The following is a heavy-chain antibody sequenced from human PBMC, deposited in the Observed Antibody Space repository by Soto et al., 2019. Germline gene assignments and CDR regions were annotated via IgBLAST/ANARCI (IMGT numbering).Heavy chain of an antibody. Sequence: EVQLVESGGGLVQPGESLRLSCAASGFTFSNYWMHWVRQAPGKGPVWVSRINTDGSTTNYADSVKGRFTISRDNAKNTLYLQTNRLGAEDTAVYYCARDLGGYASHWGQGTLVTVSS. CDR1: GFTFSNYW. D-gene: IGHD3-16*01. CDR3: ARDLGGYASH. CDR2: INTDGSTT. V-gene: IGHV3-74*01. J-gene: IGHJ4*02.